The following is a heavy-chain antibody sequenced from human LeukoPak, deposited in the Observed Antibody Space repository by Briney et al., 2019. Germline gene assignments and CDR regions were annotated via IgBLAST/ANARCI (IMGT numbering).Heavy chain of an antibody. CDR3: ARRQGTTLSFDY. Sequence: GASVKVSCKASEYTFTGFHMHWVRQAPGQGLEWMGWINPNSGGTNYAQKLQGRVTMTTDTSTSTAYMELRSLRFDDTAVYYCARRQGTTLSFDYWGQGTLVTVSS. V-gene: IGHV1-2*02. D-gene: IGHD1-1*01. CDR1: EYTFTGFH. J-gene: IGHJ4*02. CDR2: INPNSGGT.